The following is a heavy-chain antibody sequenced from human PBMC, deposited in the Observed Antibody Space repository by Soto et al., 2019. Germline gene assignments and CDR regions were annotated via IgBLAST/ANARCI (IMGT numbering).Heavy chain of an antibody. CDR2: IYQSGST. CDR1: GGSISSGGYC. J-gene: IGHJ4*02. D-gene: IGHD3-22*01. CDR3: ARERHDYYDSSGYLDY. Sequence: PSETLSLTCAFSGGSISSGGYCWNWIRQPPGKGLEWIGYIYQSGSTHYNPSLKGRVTISVDTSKNQFSLKLSSVTAADTAVYYCARERHDYYDSSGYLDYWGREYWSPSPQ. V-gene: IGHV4-30-2*05.